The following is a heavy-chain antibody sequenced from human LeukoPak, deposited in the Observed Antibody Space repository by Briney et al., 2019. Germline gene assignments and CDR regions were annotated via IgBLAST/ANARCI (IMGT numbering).Heavy chain of an antibody. V-gene: IGHV4-59*08. CDR2: IYYSGST. CDR1: GGSIRSYY. J-gene: IGHJ4*02. D-gene: IGHD1-26*01. CDR3: ASGSYYFDY. Sequence: AETLSLTCTVSGGSIRSYYWSWIRQPPGKGLEWIGYIYYSGSTKYNPSLKSRATISVDTSKNQFSLKLNSVTAADTAVYYCASGSYYFDYWGQGTLVTVSS.